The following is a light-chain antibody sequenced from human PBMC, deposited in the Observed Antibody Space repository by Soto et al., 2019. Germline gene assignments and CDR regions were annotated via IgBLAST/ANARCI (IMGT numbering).Light chain of an antibody. CDR3: QHCNDSSWT. J-gene: IGKJ1*01. V-gene: IGKV1-5*03. Sequence: DIHMTQSPSTLSASVGDRVTITCRASQSISIRLPWYQQKPGKAPNLLIYYASRFETGVPSRFSGSGSGTNFTLTISRLHPDDFATYYCQHCNDSSWTFGQGTKVEIK. CDR2: YAS. CDR1: QSISIR.